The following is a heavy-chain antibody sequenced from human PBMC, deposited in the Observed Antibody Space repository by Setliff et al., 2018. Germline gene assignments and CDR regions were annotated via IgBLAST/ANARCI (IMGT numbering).Heavy chain of an antibody. V-gene: IGHV4-59*02. J-gene: IGHJ1*01. CDR3: ARVDFTMLQGVLGQ. Sequence: SETLSLTCTVSGGSVSPYFWSWIRQPPGKGLEWIASIYYDGRTFAHPSVRGRVTISIDTSKNQFSLRLTSVTAADTAVYYCARVDFTMLQGVLGQWGQGTLVTVSS. CDR1: GGSVSPYF. D-gene: IGHD3-10*01. CDR2: IYYDGRT.